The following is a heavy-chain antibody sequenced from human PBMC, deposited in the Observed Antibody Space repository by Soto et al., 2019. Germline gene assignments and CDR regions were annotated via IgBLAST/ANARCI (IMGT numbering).Heavy chain of an antibody. V-gene: IGHV1-18*01. J-gene: IGHJ4*02. D-gene: IGHD6-19*01. Sequence: SVKVSCKASGYTFTSYGISWVRQAPGQGLEWMGWVNAYNGNTNYAQKFQGRVTMTTDTSTSTAYMEPRSLRSDDTAVYYCAREAVSGRTGFDYWGQGTLVTVSS. CDR1: GYTFTSYG. CDR3: AREAVSGRTGFDY. CDR2: VNAYNGNT.